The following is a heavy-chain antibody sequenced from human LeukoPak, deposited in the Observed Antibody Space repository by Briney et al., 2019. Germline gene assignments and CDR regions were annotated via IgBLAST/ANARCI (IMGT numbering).Heavy chain of an antibody. D-gene: IGHD5-24*01. Sequence: GGSLRLSCAASGYTFSSYGMHWVRQAPGKGLKWVAVISYDGSNKYYADSVKGRFTISRDNSKNTLYLQMNSLRAEDTAVYYCAKDLERWLQWSWGQGTLVTVSS. J-gene: IGHJ5*02. CDR2: ISYDGSNK. V-gene: IGHV3-30*18. CDR1: GYTFSSYG. CDR3: AKDLERWLQWS.